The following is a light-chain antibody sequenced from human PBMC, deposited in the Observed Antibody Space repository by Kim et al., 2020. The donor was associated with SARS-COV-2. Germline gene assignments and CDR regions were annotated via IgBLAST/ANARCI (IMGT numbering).Light chain of an antibody. CDR1: SLRSQF. J-gene: IGLJ2*01. CDR2: GRN. V-gene: IGLV3-19*01. Sequence: SSELTQDPAVSVALGQTVTMTCQGDSLRSQFANWYQQSPGQSPVLALHGRNSRPSGIPDRFSGSRSGDTASLTITGAQAEDEADYYCTSRDRSGYHVIFG. CDR3: TSRDRSGYHVI.